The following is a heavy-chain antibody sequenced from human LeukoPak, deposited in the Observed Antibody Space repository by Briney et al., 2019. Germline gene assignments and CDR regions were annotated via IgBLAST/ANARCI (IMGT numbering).Heavy chain of an antibody. Sequence: PSETLSLTCTVSGGSISSYYWSWIRQPPGKGLEWIGYIYYSGSTNYNPSLKSRVTISVDTSKNQFSLKLSSVTAADTAVYYCARGGYNWNDSYYYYMDVWGKGTTVTVSS. CDR1: GGSISSYY. D-gene: IGHD1-20*01. CDR3: ARGGYNWNDSYYYYMDV. CDR2: IYYSGST. J-gene: IGHJ6*03. V-gene: IGHV4-59*01.